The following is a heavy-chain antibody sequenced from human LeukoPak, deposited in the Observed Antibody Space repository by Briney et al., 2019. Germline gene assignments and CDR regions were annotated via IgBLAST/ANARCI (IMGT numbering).Heavy chain of an antibody. Sequence: GGSLRLSCAASGFIVSSNYMSWVRQAPGKGMEWVSVIYSGGSTYYADSVKGRFTISRDNSKNTLYLQMNSLRAEDTAVYYCARGVAYYDFWSGYYVDYYYYMDVWGKGTTVTVSS. CDR3: ARGVAYYDFWSGYYVDYYYYMDV. CDR2: IYSGGST. CDR1: GFIVSSNY. V-gene: IGHV3-53*01. D-gene: IGHD3-3*01. J-gene: IGHJ6*03.